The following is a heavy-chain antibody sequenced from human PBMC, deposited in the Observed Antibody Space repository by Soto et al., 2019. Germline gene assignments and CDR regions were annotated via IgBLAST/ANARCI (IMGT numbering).Heavy chain of an antibody. CDR2: IYYSGST. D-gene: IGHD2-2*01. J-gene: IGHJ5*02. V-gene: IGHV4-31*03. Sequence: ASETLSLTCTVSGGSISSGGYYWSWIRQHPGKGLEWIGYIYYSGSTYYNPSLKSRVTISVDTSKNQFSLKLSSVTAADTAVYYCARGYCSSTSCYEVHWFDPWGQGTLVTVSS. CDR1: GGSISSGGYY. CDR3: ARGYCSSTSCYEVHWFDP.